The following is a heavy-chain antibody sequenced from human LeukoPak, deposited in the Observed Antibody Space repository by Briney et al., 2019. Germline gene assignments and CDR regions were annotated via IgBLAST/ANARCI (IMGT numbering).Heavy chain of an antibody. CDR1: GDSIGSYF. CDR3: ARRRADTTVGDALDI. Sequence: SETLSLTCAVSGDSIGSYFWSWIRQPPGKGLEWSGYISYSGGTNYNPSLKSRVTMSLDTSKKQFSLKLGSVPAADTAVYYCARRRADTTVGDALDIWGQGTMVSVSS. CDR2: ISYSGGT. J-gene: IGHJ3*02. V-gene: IGHV4-59*08. D-gene: IGHD5-18*01.